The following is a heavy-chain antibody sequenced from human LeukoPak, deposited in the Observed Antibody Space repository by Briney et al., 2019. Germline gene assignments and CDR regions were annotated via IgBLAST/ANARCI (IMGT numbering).Heavy chain of an antibody. CDR2: ISSSSNYI. V-gene: IGHV3-21*01. CDR3: AREPGDSSGWSE. D-gene: IGHD6-19*01. Sequence: GGSLRLSCAASGFTFTSYSMNWVRQAPGKGLEWVSSISSSSNYIYYADSVKGRFTISRDNAKNSLYLQMDSLRAEDTAVYYCAREPGDSSGWSEWGQGTLVTVSS. J-gene: IGHJ4*02. CDR1: GFTFTSYS.